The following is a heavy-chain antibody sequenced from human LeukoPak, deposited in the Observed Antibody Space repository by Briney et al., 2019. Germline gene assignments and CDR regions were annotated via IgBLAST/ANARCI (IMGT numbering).Heavy chain of an antibody. V-gene: IGHV1-3*01. D-gene: IGHD1-26*01. Sequence: ASVKVSCKASGYTFTSYAMHWVRQAPGQRLEWMGRINAGNGNTKYSQKFQGRVTITRDTSASTAYMELSSLRSEDTAVYYCARDELDGSYWGYFDYWGQGTLVTVSS. CDR2: INAGNGNT. J-gene: IGHJ4*02. CDR1: GYTFTSYA. CDR3: ARDELDGSYWGYFDY.